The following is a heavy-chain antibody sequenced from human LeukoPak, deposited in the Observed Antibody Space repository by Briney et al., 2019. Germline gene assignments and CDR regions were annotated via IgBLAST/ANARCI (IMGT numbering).Heavy chain of an antibody. CDR3: ARDYYDSSGYYNWFDP. V-gene: IGHV3-48*03. Sequence: GGSLRLSCAASGFTSSSYEMNWVRQAPGKGLEWVSYISSSGSTIYYADSVKGRFTISRDNAKNSLYLQMNSLRAEDTAVYYCARDYYDSSGYYNWFDPWGQGTLVTASS. CDR1: GFTSSSYE. D-gene: IGHD3-22*01. J-gene: IGHJ5*02. CDR2: ISSSGSTI.